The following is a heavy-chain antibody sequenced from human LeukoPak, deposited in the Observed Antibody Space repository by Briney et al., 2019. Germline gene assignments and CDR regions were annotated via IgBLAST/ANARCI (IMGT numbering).Heavy chain of an antibody. CDR2: FDPEDGET. CDR3: ATVSLWFGDEPLGGEYYFDY. Sequence: ASVKVSCKVSGYTLTELSMHWVRQAPGKGLEWMGGFDPEDGETIYAQKFQGRVTMTEDTSTDTAYMELSSLRSEDTAVYYCATVSLWFGDEPLGGEYYFDYWGQGTLVTVSS. J-gene: IGHJ4*02. D-gene: IGHD3-10*01. CDR1: GYTLTELS. V-gene: IGHV1-24*01.